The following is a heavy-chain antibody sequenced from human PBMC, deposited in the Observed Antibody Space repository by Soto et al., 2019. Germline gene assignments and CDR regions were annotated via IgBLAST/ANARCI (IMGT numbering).Heavy chain of an antibody. CDR1: GGSISSYH. J-gene: IGHJ4*02. CDR3: ARDKVVSKPYYDFWSGSQGDYFDY. V-gene: IGHV4-4*07. Sequence: SETLSLTCTVSGGSISSYHWSWIRQPAGKGLEWIGRIYTSGSTNYNPSLKSRVTMSVDTSKNQFSLKLSSVTAADTAVYYCARDKVVSKPYYDFWSGSQGDYFDYWGQGTLVTVSS. CDR2: IYTSGST. D-gene: IGHD3-3*01.